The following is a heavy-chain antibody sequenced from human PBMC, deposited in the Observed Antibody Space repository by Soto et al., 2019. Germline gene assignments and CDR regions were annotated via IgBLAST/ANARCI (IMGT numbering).Heavy chain of an antibody. J-gene: IGHJ4*02. V-gene: IGHV3-11*01. CDR3: ARDSHGSWSFY. D-gene: IGHD3-10*01. CDR1: GFTFSNYY. Sequence: GGLRLSCAASGFTFSNYYMSWIRQAPGKGLEWVSYISSSGSTIYYADSVKGRFTISRDNAKNSLYLQMNSLRAEDTAVYYCARDSHGSWSFYWGQGTLVTVPS. CDR2: ISSSGSTI.